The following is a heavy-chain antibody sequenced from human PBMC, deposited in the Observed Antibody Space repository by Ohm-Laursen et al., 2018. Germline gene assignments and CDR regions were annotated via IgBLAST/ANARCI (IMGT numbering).Heavy chain of an antibody. J-gene: IGHJ3*02. Sequence: SLRLSCTASGFTFPNYWMTWVRQAPGKGLEWVAHMKLGGIEKYYLDSVKGRFTISRDNTKNSLYLQMNSLRTEDTAVYYCARIGDLDDFWSGPDAFDIWGQGTMVTVSS. D-gene: IGHD3-3*01. CDR1: GFTFPNYW. CDR3: ARIGDLDDFWSGPDAFDI. CDR2: MKLGGIEK. V-gene: IGHV3-7*01.